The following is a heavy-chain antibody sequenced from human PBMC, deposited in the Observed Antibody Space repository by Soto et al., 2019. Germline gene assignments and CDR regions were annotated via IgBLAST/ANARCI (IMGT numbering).Heavy chain of an antibody. CDR1: GFTFSNAW. V-gene: IGHV3-15*01. J-gene: IGHJ4*02. CDR3: TRGPVGSTRPLDY. Sequence: EVQLVESGGGLVEPGGSLRLSCAASGFTFSNAWMSWVRQAPGKGLEWVGRIKSKSEGETIDYAGPVKGRFTISRDDSKNTLYLQMNSLKSEDTGVYYCTRGPVGSTRPLDYWGQGTLVTVSS. CDR2: IKSKSEGETI. D-gene: IGHD2-2*01.